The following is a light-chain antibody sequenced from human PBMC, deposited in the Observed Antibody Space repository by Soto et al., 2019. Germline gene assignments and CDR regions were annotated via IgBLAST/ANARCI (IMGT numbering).Light chain of an antibody. CDR3: QQRDNWPRT. V-gene: IGKV3-11*01. Sequence: EIVLTQSPATLSLSPGEGATLSCRASQSIGSNLAWYQHKPGQAPRLLIYGASNRASGIPARFSGSGSGTDFTLTVGYLEPEDFAVYYCQQRDNWPRTFGQGTKVDIK. CDR1: QSIGSN. J-gene: IGKJ2*01. CDR2: GAS.